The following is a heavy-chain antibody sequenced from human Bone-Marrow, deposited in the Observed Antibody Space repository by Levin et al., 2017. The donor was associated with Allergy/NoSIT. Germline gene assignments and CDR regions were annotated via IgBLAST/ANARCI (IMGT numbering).Heavy chain of an antibody. V-gene: IGHV3-23*01. D-gene: IGHD3-9*01. Sequence: GESLKISCAASGFTFTTYTINWVRQAPGKGLEWVSTISQKGDKTFYADSVKGRFTISRDNSKNMVYLQMNSLRAEDTAVYYCAKDRTPDDIWDFDYWGQGTLVTVSS. CDR2: ISQKGDKT. CDR3: AKDRTPDDIWDFDY. J-gene: IGHJ4*02. CDR1: GFTFTTYT.